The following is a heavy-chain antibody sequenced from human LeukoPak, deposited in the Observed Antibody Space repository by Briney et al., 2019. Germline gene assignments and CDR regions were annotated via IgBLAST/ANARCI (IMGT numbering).Heavy chain of an antibody. J-gene: IGHJ4*02. CDR3: ARDSAPYYYDSSGYYGLDY. Sequence: ASVKVSCKASGYTFTGYYMHWVRQAPGQGLEWMGWINPNSGGTNYAQKFQGRVTMTRDTSISTAYMELSRLRSDDTAVYYCARDSAPYYYDSSGYYGLDYWGQGTLVTVSS. CDR1: GYTFTGYY. CDR2: INPNSGGT. V-gene: IGHV1-2*02. D-gene: IGHD3-22*01.